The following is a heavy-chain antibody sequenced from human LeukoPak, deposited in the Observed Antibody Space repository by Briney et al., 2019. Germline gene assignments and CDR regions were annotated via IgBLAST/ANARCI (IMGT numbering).Heavy chain of an antibody. D-gene: IGHD3-22*01. CDR1: GFSLSTSGMC. V-gene: IGHV2-70*11. J-gene: IGHJ4*02. CDR2: IDWDDDK. Sequence: SGPALVKPTQTLTLTCTFSGFSLSTSGMCVSWIRQPPGKALEWLARIDWDDDKYYSTSLKTRLTISKDTSKNQVVLTMTNMDPVDTATYYCARMMYYDSSGYSDYWGQGTLVTVSS. CDR3: ARMMYYDSSGYSDY.